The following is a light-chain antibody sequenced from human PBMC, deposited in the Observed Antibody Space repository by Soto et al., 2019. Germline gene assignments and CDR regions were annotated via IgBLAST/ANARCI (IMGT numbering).Light chain of an antibody. J-gene: IGLJ1*01. CDR3: QSYDSSLSGYV. Sequence: QSVLTQAPSVSGAPGQRVTISCTGSSXNIGAGYDVHWYQQLPGTAPRLLIFINTNRPSGVPDRFSGSKSGTSASLAITGLQAEDEADYYCQSYDSSLSGYVFGTGTKVTVL. V-gene: IGLV1-40*01. CDR2: INT. CDR1: SXNIGAGYD.